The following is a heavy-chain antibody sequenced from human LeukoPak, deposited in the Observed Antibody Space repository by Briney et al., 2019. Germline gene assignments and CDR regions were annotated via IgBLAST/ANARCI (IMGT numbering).Heavy chain of an antibody. J-gene: IGHJ2*01. CDR2: IYYSGST. V-gene: IGHV4-59*01. CDR1: GGSISSYY. Sequence: PSETLSLTCTVSGGSISSYYWSWIRQPPGKGLEWIGYIYYSGSTNYNPSLKSRVTISVDTSKNQFSLKLSSVTAADTAVYYCARVYYSSSYDYWYFDLWGRGTLVTVSS. D-gene: IGHD6-13*01. CDR3: ARVYYSSSYDYWYFDL.